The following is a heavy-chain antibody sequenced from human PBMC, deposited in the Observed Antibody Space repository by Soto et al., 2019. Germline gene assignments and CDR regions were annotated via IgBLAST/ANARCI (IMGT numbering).Heavy chain of an antibody. V-gene: IGHV1-69*06. J-gene: IGHJ4*02. D-gene: IGHD6-6*01. CDR1: GGTFSSYA. CDR3: ELSERRRAARRSDY. CDR2: NIPIFGTA. Sequence: QVQLVQSGAEVQKPGSSVKVSCKASGGTFSSYAISWVRQAPGQGLEWMGGNIPIFGTANYAQKFQGRVTITADKSTCTAYMELSSLRYEDTAVYYCELSERRRAARRSDYWGQGTLVTVSS.